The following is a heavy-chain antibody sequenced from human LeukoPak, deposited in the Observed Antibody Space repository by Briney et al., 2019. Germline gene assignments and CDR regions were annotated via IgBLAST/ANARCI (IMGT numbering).Heavy chain of an antibody. J-gene: IGHJ3*02. D-gene: IGHD3-22*01. CDR3: ARGGSSGYYFDASDI. Sequence: ASVKVSCKASGYTFTGYYMHWVRQAPGQGLEWMGWINPNSGGTNYAQKFQGRVTMTRDTSISTAYMELSRLRSDDTAVYYCARGGSSGYYFDASDIWGQGTMVTVSS. CDR2: INPNSGGT. CDR1: GYTFTGYY. V-gene: IGHV1-2*02.